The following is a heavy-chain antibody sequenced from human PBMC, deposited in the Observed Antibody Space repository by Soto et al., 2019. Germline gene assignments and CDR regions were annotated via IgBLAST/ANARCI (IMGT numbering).Heavy chain of an antibody. CDR2: IWYDGSKT. CDR3: ARDPYGSFYGMDV. Sequence: QVQLVDSGGGVVQPGRSLRLSCTPSGFSFSSYGMHWVRQAPGKGLEWVAVIWYDGSKTYYADSVKGRFTISRDNPNNTLYLQMNSLRAEDTAVYYCARDPYGSFYGMDVWGQGTTVTVSS. J-gene: IGHJ6*02. D-gene: IGHD2-2*03. CDR1: GFSFSSYG. V-gene: IGHV3-33*01.